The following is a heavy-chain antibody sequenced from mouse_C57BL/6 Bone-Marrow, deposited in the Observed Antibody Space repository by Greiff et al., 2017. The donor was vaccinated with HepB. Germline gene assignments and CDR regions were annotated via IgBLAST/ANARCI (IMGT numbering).Heavy chain of an antibody. D-gene: IGHD1-2*01. V-gene: IGHV5-17*01. Sequence: DVKLVESGGGLVKPGGSLKLSCAASGFTFSDYGMHWVRQAPEKGLEWVAYISSGSSTIYYADTVKGRFTISRDNAKTTLFLQMTSLRSEDTAMYYCARNWAGYYYAMDYWGQGTSVTVSS. CDR1: GFTFSDYG. CDR2: ISSGSSTI. CDR3: ARNWAGYYYAMDY. J-gene: IGHJ4*01.